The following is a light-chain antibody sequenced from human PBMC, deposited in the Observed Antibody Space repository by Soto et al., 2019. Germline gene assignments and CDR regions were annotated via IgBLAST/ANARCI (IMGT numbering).Light chain of an antibody. CDR1: QSVSSSY. J-gene: IGKJ1*01. Sequence: EIVLTQSPGTLSLSPGERATLSCRPSQSVSSSYLAWYQQKPGQAPRLXIYGASSRDTGIPDRFSGSGSGTDFTLTISRLEPEDFAVYYCQQYGSSPRTFGQGTKVDIK. V-gene: IGKV3-20*01. CDR3: QQYGSSPRT. CDR2: GAS.